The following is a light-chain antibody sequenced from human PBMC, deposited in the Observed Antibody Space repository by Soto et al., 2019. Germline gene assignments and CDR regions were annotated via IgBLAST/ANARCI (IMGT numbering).Light chain of an antibody. CDR2: EVS. CDR1: SSDVGSYNR. Sequence: QSVLTQPPSVSGSPGQSVTISCTGTSSDVGSYNRVSWYQQPPGTAPKLMIYEVSNRPSRVPDRFSGSKSGNTASLTISGLQAEDEADYYCSLYTSSSIYVLGTGTKVTVL. CDR3: SLYTSSSIYV. V-gene: IGLV2-18*01. J-gene: IGLJ1*01.